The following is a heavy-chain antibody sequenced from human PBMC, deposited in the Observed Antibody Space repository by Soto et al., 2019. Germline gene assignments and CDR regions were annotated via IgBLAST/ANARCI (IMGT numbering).Heavy chain of an antibody. Sequence: EVQLVESGGGVVRPGGSLRLSCAASGFTFDDYGMSWVRQAPGKGLEWVSGINWNGGSTGYADSVKGRFTISRDNAKNSLYLQMNSRRAEDTALYYCARDNTGVRGADYYYYGMDVWGQGTTVTVSS. J-gene: IGHJ6*02. CDR3: ARDNTGVRGADYYYYGMDV. CDR2: INWNGGST. V-gene: IGHV3-20*04. D-gene: IGHD3-10*01. CDR1: GFTFDDYG.